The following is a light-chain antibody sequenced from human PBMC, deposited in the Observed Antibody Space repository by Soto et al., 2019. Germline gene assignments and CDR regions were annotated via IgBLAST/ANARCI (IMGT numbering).Light chain of an antibody. CDR3: QSYDSSGSVSM. CDR2: GNS. Sequence: QSVLTQPPSVSGAPGQRVTISCTGSSSNIGAGYDVHWYQQLPGTAPKLLIYGNSNRPSGVPDRFSGSKSGTSASLAITGVRAGKGADYDGQSYDSSGSVSMFGGGTKLTAL. J-gene: IGLJ3*02. V-gene: IGLV1-40*01. CDR1: SSNIGAGYD.